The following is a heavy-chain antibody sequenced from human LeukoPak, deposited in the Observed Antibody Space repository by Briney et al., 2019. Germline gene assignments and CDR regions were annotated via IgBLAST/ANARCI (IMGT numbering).Heavy chain of an antibody. J-gene: IGHJ5*02. D-gene: IGHD1-1*01. V-gene: IGHV3-23*01. CDR1: GFTLSSYA. CDR3: AKDRERIVSPLSGFDP. CDR2: ISGSGGST. Sequence: PGGSLRLSCAASGFTLSSYAMSWVRQAPGKGLEWVSAISGSGGSTYYADSVKGRFTISRDNSKNTLYLQMNSLRAEDTAVYYCAKDRERIVSPLSGFDPWGQGTLVTVSS.